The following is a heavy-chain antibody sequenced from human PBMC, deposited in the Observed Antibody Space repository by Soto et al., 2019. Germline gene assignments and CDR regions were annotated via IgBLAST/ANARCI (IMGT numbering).Heavy chain of an antibody. Sequence: PSETLSLTCAVYGGSFSGYYCSWIRLPPGKGLEWIGEINHSGSTNYNPSLKSRVTISVDTSKNQFSLKLSSVTAADTAVYYCARGGGITIFGLIDYWGQGTLVTVSS. V-gene: IGHV4-34*01. CDR3: ARGGGITIFGLIDY. J-gene: IGHJ4*02. D-gene: IGHD3-3*01. CDR1: GGSFSGYY. CDR2: INHSGST.